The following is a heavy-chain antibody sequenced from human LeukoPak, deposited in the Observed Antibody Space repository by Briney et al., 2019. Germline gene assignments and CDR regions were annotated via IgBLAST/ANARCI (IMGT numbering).Heavy chain of an antibody. CDR2: ISSSSSYI. Sequence: GGSLRLSCAASGFTVSSNYMTWVRQAPGKGLEWVSSISSSSSYIYYADSVKGRFTISRDNAKNSLYLQMNSLRAEDTAVYYCARAPRWWYRGGAFDIWGQGTMVTVSS. J-gene: IGHJ3*02. CDR3: ARAPRWWYRGGAFDI. V-gene: IGHV3-21*01. CDR1: GFTVSSNY. D-gene: IGHD2-15*01.